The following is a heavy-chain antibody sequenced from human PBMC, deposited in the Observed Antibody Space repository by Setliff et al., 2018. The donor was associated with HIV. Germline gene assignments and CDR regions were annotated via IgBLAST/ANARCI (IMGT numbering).Heavy chain of an antibody. CDR3: ASASAERSSVRGTAIAFDI. CDR1: GGSISSGVFY. V-gene: IGHV4-31*01. Sequence: SETLSLTCTVSGGSISSGVFYWTWNRQLHGKGLEWIGYIHYSGNTYYQPSLKSPLSMSVDTSKNQFSLNLTSVTPADTAVYYCASASAERSSVRGTAIAFDIWGQGTMFTVSS. D-gene: IGHD1-1*01. CDR2: IHYSGNT. J-gene: IGHJ3*02.